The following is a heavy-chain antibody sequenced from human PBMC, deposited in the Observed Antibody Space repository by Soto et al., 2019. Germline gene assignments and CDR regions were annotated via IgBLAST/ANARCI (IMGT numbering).Heavy chain of an antibody. CDR3: ARGAVVVPNGLIAGMDV. Sequence: ASVKVSCKPSGYSFSNFYVHWVRQAPGQGLEWMGIIDPSSGTTSYTQKFQERVTMTRDTSMSTVYMELSRLRSEDTAVYYCARGAVVVPNGLIAGMDVWGLGPTVTVSS. D-gene: IGHD2-15*01. V-gene: IGHV1-46*01. CDR2: IDPSSGTT. CDR1: GYSFSNFY. J-gene: IGHJ6*02.